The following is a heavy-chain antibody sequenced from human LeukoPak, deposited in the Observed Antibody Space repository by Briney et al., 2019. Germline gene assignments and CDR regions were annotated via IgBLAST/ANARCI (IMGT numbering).Heavy chain of an antibody. CDR1: VVSLSSDY. D-gene: IGHD6-13*01. J-gene: IGHJ4*02. CDR2: IYHSGST. CDR3: ATGYSSTWYYFDY. V-gene: IGHV4-59*01. Sequence: SETLSLTCTVSVVSLSSDYWSWIRQPPGKGLEWIGYIYHSGSTNYNPSLKSRVTISADTSKDQFSLKLASVTAADTAVYYCATGYSSTWYYFDYWGQGTLVTVSS.